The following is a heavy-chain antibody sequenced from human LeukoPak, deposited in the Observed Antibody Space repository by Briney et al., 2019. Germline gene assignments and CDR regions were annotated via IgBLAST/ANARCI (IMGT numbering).Heavy chain of an antibody. J-gene: IGHJ6*03. CDR1: GFTFSSYS. D-gene: IGHD5-18*01. CDR2: ISSSSSYI. CDR3: ARFGKQVAAAIYYYYYMDV. V-gene: IGHV3-21*01. Sequence: GGSLRLSCAASGFTFSSYSMNWVRQAPGKGLEWVSSISSSSSYIYYADSVKGRFTISRDNAKNSLYLQMNSLRAEDTAVYYCARFGKQVAAAIYYYYYMDVWGKGTTVTVSS.